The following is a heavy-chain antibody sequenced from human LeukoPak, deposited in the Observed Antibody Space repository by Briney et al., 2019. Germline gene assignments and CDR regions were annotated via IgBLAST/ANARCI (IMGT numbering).Heavy chain of an antibody. Sequence: SETLSLTCTVSGGSISSSSYYWGWLRQPPGTGLEWIGRIYTSGSTNYTPSLKSRVTMSVDTSKNRFSLKLSSVTAADTAVDYCARGAYYFDYWGQGTLVTVSS. V-gene: IGHV4-39*07. CDR2: IYTSGST. J-gene: IGHJ4*02. CDR1: GGSISSSSYY. CDR3: ARGAYYFDY.